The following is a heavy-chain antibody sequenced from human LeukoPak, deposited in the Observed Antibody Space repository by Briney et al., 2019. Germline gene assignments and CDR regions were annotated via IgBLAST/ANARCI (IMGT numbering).Heavy chain of an antibody. CDR3: ARAHQAYYYDTSGYVLD. D-gene: IGHD3-22*01. CDR2: INSDGSST. J-gene: IGHJ4*02. CDR1: GFTFGDYA. V-gene: IGHV3-74*01. Sequence: GGSLRLSCTASGFTFGDYAMTWVRQAPGKGLVWVSRINSDGSSTSYADSVKGRFTISRDNAKNTLCLQMKSLRAEDTAVYYCARAHQAYYYDTSGYVLDWGQGTLVTVSS.